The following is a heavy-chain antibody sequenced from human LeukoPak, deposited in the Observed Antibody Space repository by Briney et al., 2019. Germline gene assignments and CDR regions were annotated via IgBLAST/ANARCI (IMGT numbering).Heavy chain of an antibody. CDR1: GYTFTSYA. D-gene: IGHD3-9*01. CDR2: INAGNGNT. CDR3: ARGPQYYDILTAQTGFDP. V-gene: IGHV1-3*01. Sequence: AASVKVSCKASGYTFTSYAMHWVRQAPGQRLEWMGWINAGNGNTKYSQKFQGRVTITRGTSASTAYMELSSLRSEDTAVYYCARGPQYYDILTAQTGFDPWGQGTLVTVSS. J-gene: IGHJ5*02.